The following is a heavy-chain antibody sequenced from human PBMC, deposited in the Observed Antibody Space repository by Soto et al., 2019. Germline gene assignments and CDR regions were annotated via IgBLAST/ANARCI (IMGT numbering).Heavy chain of an antibody. J-gene: IGHJ4*02. D-gene: IGHD3-10*01. CDR3: ASLFNRYYYGSGSESDY. CDR1: GYTFSDYY. V-gene: IGHV3-11*01. Sequence: GESLRLSCAASGYTFSDYYMSWIRQAPGKGLEWVSYISSSGSTIYYADSVKGRFTISRDNAKNSLYLQMNSLRAEDTAVYYCASLFNRYYYGSGSESDYWGQGTLVTVSS. CDR2: ISSSGSTI.